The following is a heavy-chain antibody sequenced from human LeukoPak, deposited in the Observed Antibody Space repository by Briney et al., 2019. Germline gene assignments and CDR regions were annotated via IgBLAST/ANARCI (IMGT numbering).Heavy chain of an antibody. CDR1: GFTFEDYA. V-gene: IGHV3-9*01. D-gene: IGHD4-17*01. CDR2: ISWNSGSI. Sequence: PGRSLRLSCAASGFTFEDYAMHWVRQAPGKGLEWVSGISWNSGSIGYADSVKGRFTISRDNAKNSLYLQMNSLRAEDTALYYCAKVVHDYENYGMDVWGQGTTVTVSS. J-gene: IGHJ6*02. CDR3: AKVVHDYENYGMDV.